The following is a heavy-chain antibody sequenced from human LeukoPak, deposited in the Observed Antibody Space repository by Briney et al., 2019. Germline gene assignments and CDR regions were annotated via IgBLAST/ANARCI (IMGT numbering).Heavy chain of an antibody. J-gene: IGHJ5*02. CDR3: ARDVVAAAGTKNWFDP. CDR1: GGTFSSYA. Sequence: ASVKVSCKASGGTFSSYAISWVRQAPGQGLEWMGGIIPIFGTANYAQKFQGRVTMTRDTSTSTVYMELSSLRSEDTAVYYCARDVVAAAGTKNWFDPWGQGTLVTVSS. CDR2: IIPIFGTA. V-gene: IGHV1-69*05. D-gene: IGHD6-13*01.